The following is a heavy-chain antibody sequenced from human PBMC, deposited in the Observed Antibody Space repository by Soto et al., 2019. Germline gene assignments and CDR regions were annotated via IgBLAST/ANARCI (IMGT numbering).Heavy chain of an antibody. CDR3: ARGDTYYDFWSGYSYLNWFDP. D-gene: IGHD3-3*01. J-gene: IGHJ5*02. CDR1: GYTFTSYD. CDR2: MNPNGGNT. Sequence: GASVKVSCKASGYTFTSYDINWVRQATGQGLEWMGWMNPNGGNTGYAQKFQGRVTMTRNTSISTAYMELSSLRSEDTAVYYCARGDTYYDFWSGYSYLNWFDPWGQGTLVTVSS. V-gene: IGHV1-8*01.